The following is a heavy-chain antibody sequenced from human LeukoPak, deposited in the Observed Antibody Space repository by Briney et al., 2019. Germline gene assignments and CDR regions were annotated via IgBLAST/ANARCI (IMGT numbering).Heavy chain of an antibody. V-gene: IGHV4-39*07. CDR2: IFYSGST. CDR1: SGSISTSNYY. CDR3: ARRRRGIQYNWFDP. J-gene: IGHJ5*02. Sequence: PSETLSLTCTVSSGSISTSNYYWGWVRQPPGKALEWIGNIFYSGSTYYSPSLKSRVTISLDTSRNQFSLKLNSVTAADTAVYYCARRRRGIQYNWFDPWGQGTLVTVSS. D-gene: IGHD5-18*01.